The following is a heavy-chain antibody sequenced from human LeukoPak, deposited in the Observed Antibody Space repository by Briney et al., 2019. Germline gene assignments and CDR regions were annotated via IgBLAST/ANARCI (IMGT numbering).Heavy chain of an antibody. CDR3: AKEIYGDSTGGRFQH. CDR2: ISGTGGST. Sequence: PGGSLRLSCAASGFTFTSYAMSWVRQTPAKGLEWVSVISGTGGSTYYADSVKGRFTISRDNSKNTLYLQMNSLRADDTAVYYCAKEIYGDSTGGRFQHWGQGTLVTVSS. V-gene: IGHV3-23*01. CDR1: GFTFTSYA. D-gene: IGHD4-17*01. J-gene: IGHJ1*01.